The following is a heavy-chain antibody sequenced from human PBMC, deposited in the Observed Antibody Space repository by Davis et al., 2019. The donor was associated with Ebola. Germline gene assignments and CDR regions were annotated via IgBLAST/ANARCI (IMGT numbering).Heavy chain of an antibody. CDR2: IYPGDSDT. Sequence: GESLKISCKGSGYTFTTYWIGWVRQMPGKGLEWMGIIYPGDSDTRYSPSFQGQVTISADKSISTAYLPWSSLKASDTAMYYCARRGGWSGAFLDYWGQGTLVTVSS. D-gene: IGHD3-3*02. V-gene: IGHV5-51*01. CDR1: GYTFTTYW. CDR3: ARRGGWSGAFLDY. J-gene: IGHJ4*02.